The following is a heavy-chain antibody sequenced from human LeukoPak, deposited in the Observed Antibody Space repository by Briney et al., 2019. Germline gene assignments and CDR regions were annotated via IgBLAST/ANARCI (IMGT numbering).Heavy chain of an antibody. CDR1: GFIFRIFE. J-gene: IGHJ4*02. CDR2: IYNGATSE. V-gene: IGHV3-48*03. D-gene: IGHD2-15*01. CDR3: ARVICTGGSCFQNDY. Sequence: GGSLRLSCIASGFIFRIFEMNWVRQAPGEGRRWLAYIYNGATSEYDADYVKGRFTISRDNAKNSLFLQMNSLRDQDTAIYYCARVICTGGSCFQNDYWGQGTLVTVSS.